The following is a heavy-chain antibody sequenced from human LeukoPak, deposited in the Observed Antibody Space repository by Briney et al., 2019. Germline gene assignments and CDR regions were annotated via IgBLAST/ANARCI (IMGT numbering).Heavy chain of an antibody. J-gene: IGHJ4*02. CDR3: ARDFHRQYCSGGSCTPGDY. CDR2: ISYDGSNK. V-gene: IGHV3-30-3*01. CDR1: GFTFSSYP. D-gene: IGHD2-15*01. Sequence: PGGSLRLSCAASGFTFSSYPMHWVRQAPGKGLVWVALISYDGSNKYYADSVKGRFTISRDNSKNTLYLEMNSLRAEDTAVYYCARDFHRQYCSGGSCTPGDYWGQGTLVTVSS.